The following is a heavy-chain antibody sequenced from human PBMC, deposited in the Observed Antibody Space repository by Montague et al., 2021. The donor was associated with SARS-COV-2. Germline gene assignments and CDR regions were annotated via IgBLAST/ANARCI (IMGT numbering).Heavy chain of an antibody. D-gene: IGHD3-10*01. CDR3: ARGVRSPSMIRGVARDVDV. Sequence: SETLSLTCAVYGVSFSGFYRSWIRQAPGKGLEWIGEIIHSASTNYNPSLKSRVTLSVDMSKNQFSLKLSSVTAADTAVYYCARGVRSPSMIRGVARDVDVGGQGTTVTVSS. J-gene: IGHJ6*02. CDR2: IIHSAST. CDR1: GVSFSGFY. V-gene: IGHV4-34*01.